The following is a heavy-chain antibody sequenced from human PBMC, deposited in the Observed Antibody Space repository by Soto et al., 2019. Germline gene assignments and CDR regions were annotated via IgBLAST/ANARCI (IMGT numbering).Heavy chain of an antibody. D-gene: IGHD3-3*01. CDR1: GFTFSSYE. CDR2: ISSSGSTI. CDR3: AREGEARPIFVVVMNVPDNWFDP. V-gene: IGHV3-48*03. J-gene: IGHJ5*02. Sequence: GGSLRLSCAASGFTFSSYEMNWVRQAPGKGLEWVSYISSSGSTIYYADSVKGRFTISRDNAKNSLYLQMNSLRAEDTAVYYCAREGEARPIFVVVMNVPDNWFDPWGQGTLVTVSS.